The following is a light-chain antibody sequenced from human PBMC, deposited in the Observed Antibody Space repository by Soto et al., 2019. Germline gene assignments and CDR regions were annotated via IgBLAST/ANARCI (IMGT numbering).Light chain of an antibody. CDR3: SSYTSSNTYV. CDR2: DVS. CDR1: SSDVGAYNY. J-gene: IGLJ1*01. V-gene: IGLV2-14*03. Sequence: QSALTQPASVSGSPGQSITISCTGTSSDVGAYNYVSWYQQHPGKAPKLMIYDVSNRPSGVSNRFSGSKSGNTASLTISGLQAEDEADYYCSSYTSSNTYVLGTGTKVTVL.